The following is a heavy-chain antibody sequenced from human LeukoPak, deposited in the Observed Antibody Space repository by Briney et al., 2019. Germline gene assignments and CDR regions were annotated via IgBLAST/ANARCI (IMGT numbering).Heavy chain of an antibody. CDR3: ASLIAAAGTAHFDY. J-gene: IGHJ4*02. CDR2: ISYDGSNK. Sequence: PGGSLRLSCAASGFTFSSYAMHWVRQAPGKGLEWVAVISYDGSNKYYADSVKGRFTISRDNSKNTLYLQMNSLRAEDTAVYYCASLIAAAGTAHFDYWGQGTLVTVSS. V-gene: IGHV3-30-3*01. CDR1: GFTFSSYA. D-gene: IGHD6-13*01.